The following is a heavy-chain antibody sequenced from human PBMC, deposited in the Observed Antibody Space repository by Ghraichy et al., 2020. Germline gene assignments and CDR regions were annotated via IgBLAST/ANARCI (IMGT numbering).Heavy chain of an antibody. V-gene: IGHV3-23*01. J-gene: IGHJ4*02. Sequence: GESLNISCAASGFTFNNYAMSWVRQAPGKGLECVSAISGSADTTYYANSVRGRFTISRDNSKNSVYLQMNSLRAEYTAVYYCAWHSRWSDFDCWGQGTLVTVSS. CDR3: AWHSRWSDFDC. D-gene: IGHD4-23*01. CDR1: GFTFNNYA. CDR2: ISGSADTT.